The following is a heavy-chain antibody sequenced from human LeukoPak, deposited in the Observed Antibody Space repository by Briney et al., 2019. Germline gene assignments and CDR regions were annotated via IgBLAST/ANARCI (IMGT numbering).Heavy chain of an antibody. V-gene: IGHV4-34*01. J-gene: IGHJ6*02. D-gene: IGHD1-1*01. CDR2: INHSGST. CDR1: GGSFSGYY. Sequence: SETLSLTCAAYGGSFSGYYWSWIRQPPGKGLEWIGEINHSGSTNYNPSLKSRVTMSVDTSKNQFSLKLSSVTAADTAVYYCARVITTTSYYYYGMDVWGQGTTVTVSS. CDR3: ARVITTTSYYYYGMDV.